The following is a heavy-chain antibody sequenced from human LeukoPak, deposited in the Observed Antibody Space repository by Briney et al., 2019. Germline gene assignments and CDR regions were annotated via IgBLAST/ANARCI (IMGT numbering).Heavy chain of an antibody. CDR3: ARGDYSRPYNWFDP. CDR2: ISSSSNYI. V-gene: IGHV3-21*01. D-gene: IGHD4-11*01. J-gene: IGHJ5*02. Sequence: PGGSLRLSCAASGFSFSSNWMHWVRQAPGKGLVWVSSISSSSNYIYYADSVKGRFTISRDNAKNSLYLQMNSLRAEDTAVYYCARGDYSRPYNWFDPWGQGTLVTVSS. CDR1: GFSFSSNW.